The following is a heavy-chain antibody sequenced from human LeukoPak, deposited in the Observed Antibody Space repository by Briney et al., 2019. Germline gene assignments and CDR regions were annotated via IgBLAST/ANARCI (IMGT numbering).Heavy chain of an antibody. CDR3: ARAHYDSSGYYFDY. J-gene: IGHJ4*02. Sequence: SETLSLTCTVSGGSISSSSYYWGWIRQPPGKGLEWIVSIYYSGSTYYSPSLKSRVTILVDTSKNQFSLKLSSVTAADTAVYYCARAHYDSSGYYFDYWGQGTLVTVSS. CDR1: GGSISSSSYY. V-gene: IGHV4-39*07. CDR2: IYYSGST. D-gene: IGHD3-22*01.